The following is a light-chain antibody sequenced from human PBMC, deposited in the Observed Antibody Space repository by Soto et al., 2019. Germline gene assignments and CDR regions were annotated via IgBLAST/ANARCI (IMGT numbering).Light chain of an antibody. CDR3: QQYGSSPDIT. CDR2: GAS. CDR1: QSVSSTY. Sequence: EIVLTQSPGTLSLSPGETATLSCRASQSVSSTYLAWYQQKPGQAPRLLIYGASSRATGIPDRFSGSGSGTDFTLTISRLEPEDFAVYYCQQYGSSPDITFGQGTRLEIK. V-gene: IGKV3-20*01. J-gene: IGKJ5*01.